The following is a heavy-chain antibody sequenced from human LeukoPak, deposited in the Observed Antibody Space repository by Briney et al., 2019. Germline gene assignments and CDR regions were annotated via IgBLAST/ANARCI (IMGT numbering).Heavy chain of an antibody. Sequence: SETLSLTRTVSGGSISSGSYYWSWIRQPAGKGPEWIGRIYTSGSTNYNPSLKSRVTISADTSKNQFSLKLSSVTAADTAVYYCARDWGVRFGELSNGMDVWGQGTTVTVSS. CDR3: ARDWGVRFGELSNGMDV. D-gene: IGHD3-10*01. V-gene: IGHV4-61*02. J-gene: IGHJ6*02. CDR1: GGSISSGSYY. CDR2: IYTSGST.